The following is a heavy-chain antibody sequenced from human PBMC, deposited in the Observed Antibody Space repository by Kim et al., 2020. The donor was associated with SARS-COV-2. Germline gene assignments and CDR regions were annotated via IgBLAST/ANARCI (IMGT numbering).Heavy chain of an antibody. D-gene: IGHD6-6*01. V-gene: IGHV4-59*01. CDR2: IYYSGST. J-gene: IGHJ6*02. CDR3: ARGMGRPPYYYYGMDV. CDR1: GGSISSYY. Sequence: SETLSLTCTVSGGSISSYYWSWIRQPPGKGLEWIGYIYYSGSTNYNPSLKSRVTISVDTSKNQFSLKLSSVTAADTAVYYCARGMGRPPYYYYGMDVWGQGTTVTVSS.